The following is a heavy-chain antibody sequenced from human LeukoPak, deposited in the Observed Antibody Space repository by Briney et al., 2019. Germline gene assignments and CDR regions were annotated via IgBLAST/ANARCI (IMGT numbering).Heavy chain of an antibody. D-gene: IGHD4-17*01. CDR3: ARGGGSTTVTLDY. V-gene: IGHV3-74*01. CDR1: GFTFSSYW. CDR2: INSDGSRT. J-gene: IGHJ4*02. Sequence: PGGSLRLSCAASGFTFSSYWIHWVRQAPGKGLVWVSRINSDGSRTSYADSVKGRFTISRENAKNTLYLQMNSLRAEDTAVYYCARGGGSTTVTLDYWGQGTLVTVSS.